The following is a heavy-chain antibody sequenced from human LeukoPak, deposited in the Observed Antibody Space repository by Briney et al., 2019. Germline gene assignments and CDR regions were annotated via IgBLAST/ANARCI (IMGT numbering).Heavy chain of an antibody. CDR1: GFTFSDYY. D-gene: IGHD2-2*01. Sequence: GGSLRLSCAASGFTFSDYYMSWIRQAPGKGLEWVSYISSSGSTIYYADSVKGRFTISRDNAKNSLYLQMNSLRPEDTAVYYCAKDKRYCSSTSCPIYFDYWGQGTLVTVSS. V-gene: IGHV3-11*04. CDR2: ISSSGSTI. J-gene: IGHJ4*02. CDR3: AKDKRYCSSTSCPIYFDY.